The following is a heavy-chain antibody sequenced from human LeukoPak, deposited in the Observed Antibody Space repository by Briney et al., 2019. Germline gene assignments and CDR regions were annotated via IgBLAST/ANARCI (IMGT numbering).Heavy chain of an antibody. V-gene: IGHV3-66*01. J-gene: IGHJ5*02. CDR3: ARFPVRQQWKARGGMPQDPKRNWFDP. Sequence: PGGSLRLSCTVSGFIVSSKYMSWVRQAPGKGLEWVAVIYSGGATYYAGSVKGRFTISRDNSKNTLYLQMNSLGAEDRAVYYCARFPVRQQWKARGGMPQDPKRNWFDPWGQGTLVTVSS. CDR1: GFIVSSKY. D-gene: IGHD6-19*01. CDR2: IYSGGAT.